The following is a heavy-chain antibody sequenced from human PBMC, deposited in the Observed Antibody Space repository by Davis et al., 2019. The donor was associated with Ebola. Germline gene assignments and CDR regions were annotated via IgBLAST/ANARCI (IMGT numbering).Heavy chain of an antibody. D-gene: IGHD3-10*01. J-gene: IGHJ4*02. CDR1: GGSFSGYY. CDR3: ARFARRLDY. Sequence: SETLSLTCAVYGGSFSGYYWSWIRQLPGKGLEWIGEINHSGSTNYNPSLKSRVTISVDTSKNQFSLKLSSVTAADTAVYYCARFARRLDYWGQGTLVIVSS. CDR2: INHSGST. V-gene: IGHV4-34*01.